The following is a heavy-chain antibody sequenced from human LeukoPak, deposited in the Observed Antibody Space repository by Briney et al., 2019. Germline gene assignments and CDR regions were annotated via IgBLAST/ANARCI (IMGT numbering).Heavy chain of an antibody. D-gene: IGHD3-3*01. J-gene: IGHJ4*02. V-gene: IGHV4-34*01. CDR2: INHSGST. CDR3: ARSPPYDFWGGYYIGYYFDY. CDR1: GGSFSGYN. Sequence: SETLSLTCAVYGGSFSGYNWSWIRQPPGKGLEWIGEINHSGSTNYNPSLKSRVTISVDTSKNQFSLKLSSVTAADTAVYYCARSPPYDFWGGYYIGYYFDYWGQGTLVTVSS.